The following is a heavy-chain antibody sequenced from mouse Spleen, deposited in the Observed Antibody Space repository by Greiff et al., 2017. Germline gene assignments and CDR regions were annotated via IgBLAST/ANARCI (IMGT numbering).Heavy chain of an antibody. CDR1: GYTFTSYW. CDR2: IDPSDSYT. D-gene: IGHD2-3*01. Sequence: QVQLQQPGAELVMPGASVKLSCKASGYTFTSYWMHWVKQRPGQGLEWIGEIDPSDSYTNYNQKFKGKATLTVDKSSSTAYMQLSSLTSEDSAVYYCARRGGYLYYYAMDYWGQGTSVTVSS. V-gene: IGHV1-69*01. J-gene: IGHJ4*01. CDR3: ARRGGYLYYYAMDY.